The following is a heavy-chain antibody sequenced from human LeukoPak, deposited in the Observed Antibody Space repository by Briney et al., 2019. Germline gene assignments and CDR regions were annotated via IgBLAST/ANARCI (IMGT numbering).Heavy chain of an antibody. D-gene: IGHD3-16*01. J-gene: IGHJ4*02. CDR3: ARALSIWGPADY. Sequence: SQTLSLTCTVSGGSISSGGYYWSWIRQHPGKGLGWIGYIYYSGSTYYKPSLKSRVTISVDTSKNQFSLKLSSVTAADTAVYYCARALSIWGPADYWGQGTLVTVSS. CDR2: IYYSGST. CDR1: GGSISSGGYY. V-gene: IGHV4-31*03.